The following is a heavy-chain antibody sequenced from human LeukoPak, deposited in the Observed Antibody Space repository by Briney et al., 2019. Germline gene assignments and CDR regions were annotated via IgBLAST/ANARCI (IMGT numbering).Heavy chain of an antibody. CDR1: GGSFSGYY. Sequence: SETLSLTCAVYGGSFSGYYWSWIRKPPGKGLEWIGEINHSGSTNYNPSLKSRVTISVDTSKNQFSLKLSSVTAADTAVYYCARVDTAMVNDAFDIWGQGTMVTVSS. D-gene: IGHD5-18*01. J-gene: IGHJ3*02. CDR3: ARVDTAMVNDAFDI. CDR2: INHSGST. V-gene: IGHV4-34*01.